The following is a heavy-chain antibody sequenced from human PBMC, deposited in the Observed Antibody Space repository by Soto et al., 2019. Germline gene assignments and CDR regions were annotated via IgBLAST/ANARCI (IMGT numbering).Heavy chain of an antibody. Sequence: PGGSLRLSCAASGFTFSSYGMHWVRQAPGKGLEWVAFISYDGSNKYYADSVKGRFTISRDNSKNTLYLQMNSLRAEDTAVYYCAKDCGARCYYYGMDVWGQGTTVTVSS. CDR2: ISYDGSNK. J-gene: IGHJ6*02. V-gene: IGHV3-30*18. CDR3: AKDCGARCYYYGMDV. CDR1: GFTFSSYG. D-gene: IGHD1-26*01.